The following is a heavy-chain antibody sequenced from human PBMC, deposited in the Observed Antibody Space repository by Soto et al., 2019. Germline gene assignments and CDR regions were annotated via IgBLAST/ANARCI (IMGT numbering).Heavy chain of an antibody. CDR2: VYYTGTT. J-gene: IGHJ5*02. CDR1: GGSPASDY. V-gene: IGHV4-59*08. Sequence: PPQTLSLTYTGSGGSPASDYWPCIRQPPGKGLEWIGYVYYTGTTTYSPSLKSRVTISVDTSMNQISLKLSFVTAADTAFYYCARLGGYYQSLDTWGQGTLVTIS. CDR3: ARLGGYYQSLDT. D-gene: IGHD3-22*01.